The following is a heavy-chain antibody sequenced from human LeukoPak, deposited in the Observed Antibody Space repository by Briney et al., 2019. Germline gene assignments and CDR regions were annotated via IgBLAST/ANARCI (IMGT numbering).Heavy chain of an antibody. Sequence: ASVKVSCKASGYTFTGYYIHWVRQAPGQGLEWMGWINPNSGGTNYAQKFQGRVTMTRDTSISTAYMELSSLKSDDTAVYFCARGTHYYDTSGPPSYWGQGTLVTVSS. CDR1: GYTFTGYY. D-gene: IGHD3-22*01. CDR2: INPNSGGT. CDR3: ARGTHYYDTSGPPSY. V-gene: IGHV1-2*02. J-gene: IGHJ4*02.